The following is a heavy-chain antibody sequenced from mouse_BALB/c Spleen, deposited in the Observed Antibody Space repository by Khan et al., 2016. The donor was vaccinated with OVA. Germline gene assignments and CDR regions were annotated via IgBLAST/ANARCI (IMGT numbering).Heavy chain of an antibody. CDR3: AKWGTANDYAMDY. V-gene: IGHV2-3*01. CDR1: GFSLTSYG. D-gene: IGHD1-2*01. CDR2: IWGDGST. J-gene: IGHJ4*01. Sequence: VQLQESGPGLVAPSQSLSITCTVSGFSLTSYGVNWVRQPPGKGLEWLGVIWGDGSTNYHSTLMYRLSISKYNSQSQVVLKLSSVQTEDTATDYCAKWGTANDYAMDYWGQGTSVTVSS.